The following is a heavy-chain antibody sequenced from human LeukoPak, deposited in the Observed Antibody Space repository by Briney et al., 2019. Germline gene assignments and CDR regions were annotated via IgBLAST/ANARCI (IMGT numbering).Heavy chain of an antibody. J-gene: IGHJ4*02. CDR3: ASSAWYCSGGSCYPGYFDY. V-gene: IGHV4-4*07. Sequence: SETLSLTCTVSSGSISTYYWSWIRQPAGKGLEWIGRIYTSGSTNYNPSLKSRVTMSVDTSKNQFSLKLSSVTAADTAVYYCASSAWYCSGGSCYPGYFDYWGQGTLVTVSS. CDR2: IYTSGST. D-gene: IGHD2-15*01. CDR1: SGSISTYY.